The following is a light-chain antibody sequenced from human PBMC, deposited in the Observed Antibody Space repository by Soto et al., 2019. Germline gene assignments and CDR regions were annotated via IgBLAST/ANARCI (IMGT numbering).Light chain of an antibody. CDR2: DVT. Sequence: QSVLTQPASVSGSPGQSITISCTGTSSDVGGYNYVSWYQHHPDKAPRLVIYDVTNRPSGVSYRFSGSKSGNTASLTISGLQAEDEADYYCNSCTGSTTPFVFGTGTRVTVL. CDR1: SSDVGGYNY. V-gene: IGLV2-14*03. CDR3: NSCTGSTTPFV. J-gene: IGLJ1*01.